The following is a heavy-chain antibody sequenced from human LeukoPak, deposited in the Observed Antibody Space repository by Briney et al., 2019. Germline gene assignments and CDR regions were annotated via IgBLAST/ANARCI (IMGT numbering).Heavy chain of an antibody. CDR3: ARDNRRWLQFLNAFDI. CDR2: ISSSSSYI. J-gene: IGHJ3*02. CDR1: GFTFSSYS. Sequence: GGSLRLSCAASGFTFSSYSMNWVRQAPGKGLEWVSSISSSSSYIYYADSVKGRFTISRDNAKNSLYLQMNSLRAEDTAVYYCARDNRRWLQFLNAFDIWGQGTMVTVSS. V-gene: IGHV3-21*01. D-gene: IGHD5-24*01.